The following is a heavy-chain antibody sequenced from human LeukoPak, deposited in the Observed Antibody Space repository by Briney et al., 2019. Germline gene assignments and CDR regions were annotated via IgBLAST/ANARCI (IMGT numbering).Heavy chain of an antibody. CDR1: GFTFSSDA. J-gene: IGHJ6*03. D-gene: IGHD1-26*01. Sequence: VGSLSLSCAASGFTFSSDAMRCVCGAPGEGLECVSAICGSGGSTYYADSVKGRFTISRDNSKNTLYLQMNSLRTEDTAVYYCAKGYGWEASYYYYYMDVWGKGTTVTISS. V-gene: IGHV3-23*01. CDR2: ICGSGGST. CDR3: AKGYGWEASYYYYYMDV.